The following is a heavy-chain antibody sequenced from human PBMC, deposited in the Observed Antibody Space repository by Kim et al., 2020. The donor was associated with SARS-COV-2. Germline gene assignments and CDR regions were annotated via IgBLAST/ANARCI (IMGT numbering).Heavy chain of an antibody. CDR1: AGSVSSGGYY. J-gene: IGHJ4*02. CDR2: IYYSGTT. D-gene: IGHD6-13*01. V-gene: IGHV4-31*03. Sequence: SETLSLTCTVSAGSVSSGGYYWSWIRQHPGKGLEWIGYIYYSGTTHYNPSLKSRVTISIDTSKNQFSLRLTSVTAADTAVYYCARAGAWSSPGGVWGQGTLVIVSS. CDR3: ARAGAWSSPGGV.